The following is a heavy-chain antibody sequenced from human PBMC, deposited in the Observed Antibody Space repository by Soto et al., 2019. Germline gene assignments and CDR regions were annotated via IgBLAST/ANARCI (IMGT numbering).Heavy chain of an antibody. Sequence: SETLSLTCTVSGGSIRSSGHYWNWIRQHPGKGLEWIGYIYHSGTTLYSPSLKSRVTMSVDTSKNQFSLNLNSVTAADTAVYFCARDGGGFCTADSCYFDTWGQGTLVTVSS. V-gene: IGHV4-31*03. D-gene: IGHD2-2*01. CDR1: GGSIRSSGHY. J-gene: IGHJ4*02. CDR2: IYHSGTT. CDR3: ARDGGGFCTADSCYFDT.